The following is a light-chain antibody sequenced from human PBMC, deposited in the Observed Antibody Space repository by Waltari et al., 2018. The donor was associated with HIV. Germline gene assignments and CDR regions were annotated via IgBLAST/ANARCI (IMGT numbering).Light chain of an antibody. J-gene: IGLJ1*01. V-gene: IGLV3-21*02. CDR1: NIGSKS. CDR2: DDT. CDR3: QVWDSGSEYV. Sequence: SYVLTQPPSVSVAPGQTARITCGGDNIGSKSVHWYQQRPGQAPVLVVYDDTDRPSGIPERFSGSKSGNTATLTISRVEAGDEAEYYCQVWDSGSEYVFGTGTKVTVL.